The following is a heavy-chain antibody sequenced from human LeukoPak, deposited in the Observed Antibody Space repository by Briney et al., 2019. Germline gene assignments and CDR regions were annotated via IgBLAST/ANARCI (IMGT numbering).Heavy chain of an antibody. V-gene: IGHV4-38-2*01. CDR2: IYHSGST. CDR3: AREYRSSTSCYQPDAFDI. CDR1: GYSISSGYY. D-gene: IGHD2-2*01. J-gene: IGHJ3*02. Sequence: SETLSLTCAVSGYSISSGYYWGWIRQPPGKGLEWIGSIYHSGSTYYNPSLKSRVTISVDTSKNQFSLKLSSVTAADTAVYYCAREYRSSTSCYQPDAFDIWGQGTMVTVSS.